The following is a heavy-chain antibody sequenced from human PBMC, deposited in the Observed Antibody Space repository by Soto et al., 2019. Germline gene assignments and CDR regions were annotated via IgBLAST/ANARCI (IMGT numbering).Heavy chain of an antibody. V-gene: IGHV3-33*01. CDR1: ESIFSCCG. CDR2: IRVDGSDE. Sequence: QVQMVESGGGVVQPGTSLRLSCEVSESIFSCCGMQWVRQAPGKGLEGVAGIRVDGSDERYADSVKGQVTISKDNPKKTVYLQMDSLRVEDTAVYYCARDGVGATAFFVYFDYWGQRSQVTVSS. J-gene: IGHJ4*02. CDR3: ARDGVGATAFFVYFDY. D-gene: IGHD1-26*01.